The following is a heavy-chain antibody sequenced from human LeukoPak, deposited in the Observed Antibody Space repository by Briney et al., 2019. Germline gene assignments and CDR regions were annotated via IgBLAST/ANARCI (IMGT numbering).Heavy chain of an antibody. CDR2: INPNSGGT. J-gene: IGHJ3*02. V-gene: IGHV1-2*02. CDR3: ARASGRYSDAFDI. CDR1: GYTFTGYY. Sequence: GASVKVSCKASGYTFTGYYMHWVRQAPGQGLEWMEWINPNSGGTNYAQNFQGRVTMTRDTSISTAYMELSRLRSDDTALYYCARASGRYSDAFDIWGQGTMVTVSS. D-gene: IGHD1-26*01.